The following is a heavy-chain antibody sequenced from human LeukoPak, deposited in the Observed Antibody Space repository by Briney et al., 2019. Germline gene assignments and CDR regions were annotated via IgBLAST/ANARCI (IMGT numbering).Heavy chain of an antibody. D-gene: IGHD6-13*01. J-gene: IGHJ2*01. V-gene: IGHV4-4*07. CDR3: ARLTSSWYQDWYFDL. Sequence: PSETLSLTCTVSSGSISSYDWSWIRQPAGKGLEWIGRIYTSGSPNYSPSLKSRVTMSVDTSKNQFSLKLSSVTAADTAVYYCARLTSSWYQDWYFDLWGRGTLVTVSS. CDR1: SGSISSYD. CDR2: IYTSGSP.